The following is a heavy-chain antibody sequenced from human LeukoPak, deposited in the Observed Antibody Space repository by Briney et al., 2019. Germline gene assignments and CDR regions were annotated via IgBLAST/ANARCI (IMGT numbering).Heavy chain of an antibody. CDR1: GGSISSDY. Sequence: PETLSLTCTVSGGSISSDYWNWIRQPPGKGLEWIGYIYYSGTTNYNPSLKSRVTMSVDTSKNQFSLKMRSVTAADTAVYYCARRKGGYSYGHNWFDPWGQGTLVTVSS. CDR2: IYYSGTT. D-gene: IGHD5-18*01. CDR3: ARRKGGYSYGHNWFDP. V-gene: IGHV4-59*08. J-gene: IGHJ5*02.